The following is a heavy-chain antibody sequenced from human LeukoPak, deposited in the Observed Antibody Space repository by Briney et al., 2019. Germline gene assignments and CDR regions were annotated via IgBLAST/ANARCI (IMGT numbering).Heavy chain of an antibody. V-gene: IGHV1-18*01. J-gene: IGHJ4*02. CDR2: ISGHTGNT. Sequence: GASVKVSCKTSGYTFSTYGVTWVRQAPGQGFQWMGWISGHTGNTKYAENFQGRISLTTDTSATTAYMELRSLTSDDTAVYYCARDLSSGGWTLEFDYSGPRSLVTVAS. D-gene: IGHD1-1*01. CDR3: ARDLSSGGWTLEFDY. CDR1: GYTFSTYG.